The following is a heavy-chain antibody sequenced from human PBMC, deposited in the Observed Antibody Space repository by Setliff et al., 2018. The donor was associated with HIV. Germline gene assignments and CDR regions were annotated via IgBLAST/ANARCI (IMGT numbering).Heavy chain of an antibody. Sequence: SETLSLTCTVSGGPISSYYWSWIRQPPGKGLEWIGYIYYSGRTNYNPSLKSRVTISVDTSRNQFSLKLSSVTAADTAVYYCASQPAYSTDWYPPGYFDYWGQGTMVTGLL. V-gene: IGHV4-59*08. CDR2: IYYSGRT. CDR3: ASQPAYSTDWYPPGYFDY. CDR1: GGPISSYY. D-gene: IGHD6-19*01. J-gene: IGHJ4*03.